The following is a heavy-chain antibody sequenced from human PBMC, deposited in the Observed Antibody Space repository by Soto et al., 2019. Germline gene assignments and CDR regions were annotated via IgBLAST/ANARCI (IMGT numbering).Heavy chain of an antibody. Sequence: ASVKVSCKASGDTFTSYYMHWVRQAPGQGLEWMGIINPSGGSTSYAQKFQGRVTMTRDTSTSTVYMELSSLRSEDTAVYYCARDPHIVATTYPFDYWGQGTLVTVSS. V-gene: IGHV1-46*01. CDR2: INPSGGST. CDR1: GDTFTSYY. D-gene: IGHD5-12*01. CDR3: ARDPHIVATTYPFDY. J-gene: IGHJ4*02.